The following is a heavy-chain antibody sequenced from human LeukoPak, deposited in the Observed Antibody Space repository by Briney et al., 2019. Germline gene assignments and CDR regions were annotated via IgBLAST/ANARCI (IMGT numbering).Heavy chain of an antibody. Sequence: GGSLRLSCAASGFTFSSYGMHWVRQAPGKGLEWVAVISYDGSNKYYADSVKGRFTISRDNSKNTLYLQMNSLRAEDTAVYYCAKRELPDPWGQGTLVTVSS. CDR3: AKRELPDP. CDR1: GFTFSSYG. CDR2: ISYDGSNK. D-gene: IGHD1-26*01. V-gene: IGHV3-30*18. J-gene: IGHJ5*02.